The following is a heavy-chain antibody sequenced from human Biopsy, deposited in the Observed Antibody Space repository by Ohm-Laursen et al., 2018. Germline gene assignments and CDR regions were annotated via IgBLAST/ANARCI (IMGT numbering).Heavy chain of an antibody. CDR3: ARDRGYYSDRTVPGYFDL. CDR1: GDSISSYY. CDR2: VYYTGST. D-gene: IGHD3-22*01. Sequence: GTLSLTCTVSGDSISSYYWSWIRQPPGKGLQWIGYVYYTGSTDYNPSLQSRVTISVDTSKNHFSLRLRSVTPADTAIYYCARDRGYYSDRTVPGYFDLWGRGTLVTVSP. J-gene: IGHJ2*01. V-gene: IGHV4-59*01.